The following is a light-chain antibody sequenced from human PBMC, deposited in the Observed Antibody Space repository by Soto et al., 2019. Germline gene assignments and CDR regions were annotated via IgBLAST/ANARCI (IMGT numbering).Light chain of an antibody. Sequence: DIQMTQSPSTLSASAGDRVTITCRASQSINRWLAWYQQKPGKAPKLLINDASSLESGVPSRFSGSGSGTELTLTISSLQPDDFATYYCQQFHSFPITFGQGTRLDVK. J-gene: IGKJ5*01. CDR2: DAS. V-gene: IGKV1-5*01. CDR1: QSINRW. CDR3: QQFHSFPIT.